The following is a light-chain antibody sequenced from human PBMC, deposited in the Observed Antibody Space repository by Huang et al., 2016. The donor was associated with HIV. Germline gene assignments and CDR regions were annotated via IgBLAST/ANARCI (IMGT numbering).Light chain of an antibody. V-gene: IGKV3-15*01. CDR1: QSVSNN. CDR2: GAC. Sequence: EIVMTQSPATLSVSPGERATLSCRASQSVSNNLAWYQQKPGQAHRLLIYGACTRDTGIPGRFSGSWSGTEITLTISSLQSEDFAVYYCQQYNNWPPLTFGGGTKVEIK. CDR3: QQYNNWPPLT. J-gene: IGKJ4*01.